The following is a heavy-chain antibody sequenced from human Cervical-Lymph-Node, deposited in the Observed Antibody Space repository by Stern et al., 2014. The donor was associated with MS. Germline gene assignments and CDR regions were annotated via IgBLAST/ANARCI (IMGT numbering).Heavy chain of an antibody. CDR3: ARVSSSGWTYYFDY. CDR1: GFTFSSYA. D-gene: IGHD6-19*01. J-gene: IGHJ4*02. V-gene: IGHV3-30-3*01. Sequence: VQLEESGGGVVQPGRSLRLSCAASGFTFSSYAMHWVRQAPGKGLEWVAVISYDGSNKYYADSVKGRFTISRDNSKNTLYLQMNSLRAEDTAVYYCARVSSSGWTYYFDYWGQGTLVTVSS. CDR2: ISYDGSNK.